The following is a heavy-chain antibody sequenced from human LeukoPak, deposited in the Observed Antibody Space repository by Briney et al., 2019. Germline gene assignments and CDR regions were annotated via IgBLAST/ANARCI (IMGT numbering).Heavy chain of an antibody. Sequence: GGSLRLSCSASGFNFSINWMTWVRQAPGKGLEWVANIPDDGSETNYVDSVKGRFIISRDNAKNSLSLQMSSLREEDTALYYCARGWATIPDWGQGTLVTVSS. V-gene: IGHV3-7*01. CDR3: ARGWATIPD. CDR2: IPDDGSET. J-gene: IGHJ1*01. D-gene: IGHD5-24*01. CDR1: GFNFSINW.